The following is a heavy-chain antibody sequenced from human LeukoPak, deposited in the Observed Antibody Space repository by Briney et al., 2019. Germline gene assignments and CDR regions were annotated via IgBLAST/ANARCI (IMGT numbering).Heavy chain of an antibody. V-gene: IGHV1-46*01. CDR2: INPSGGST. CDR3: ARDEAAAGDFDY. D-gene: IGHD6-13*01. CDR1: GYTFTSYY. J-gene: IGHJ4*02. Sequence: ASVKVSCKASGYTFTSYYMHWVRQAPGQGLEWTGIINPSGGSTSYAQKFQGRVTMTRDMSTSTVYMELSSLRSEDTAVYYCARDEAAAGDFDYWGQGTLVTVSS.